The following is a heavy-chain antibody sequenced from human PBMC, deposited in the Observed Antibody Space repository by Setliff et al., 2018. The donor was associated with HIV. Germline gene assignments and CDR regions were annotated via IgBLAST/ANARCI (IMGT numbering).Heavy chain of an antibody. CDR3: ARDLARVIAH. Sequence: ETLSLTCAASGYSISSGYYWGWIRQPPGKGLEWVANIKQDGSEKYYVDPVKGRFTISRDNAKNSLYLQMNSLRAEDTAVYYCARDLARVIAHWGQGTLVTVSS. D-gene: IGHD2-21*01. CDR2: IKQDGSEK. V-gene: IGHV3-7*01. CDR1: GYSISSGYY. J-gene: IGHJ4*02.